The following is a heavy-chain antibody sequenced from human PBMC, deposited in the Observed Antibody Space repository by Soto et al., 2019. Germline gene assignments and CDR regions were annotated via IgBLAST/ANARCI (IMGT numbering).Heavy chain of an antibody. V-gene: IGHV1-58*01. Sequence: SVKVSCKASGFTFTRSAVQGVRQARGQRLEWIGWIVVGGGNTNYAQKFQERATITRDMSTRTAYMELSSLRSEDTAVYYCAEDPEYYYDSSGYYFNKPFDYWGQRTLVTVCS. J-gene: IGHJ4*02. CDR1: GFTFTRSA. D-gene: IGHD3-22*01. CDR2: IVVGGGNT. CDR3: AEDPEYYYDSSGYYFNKPFDY.